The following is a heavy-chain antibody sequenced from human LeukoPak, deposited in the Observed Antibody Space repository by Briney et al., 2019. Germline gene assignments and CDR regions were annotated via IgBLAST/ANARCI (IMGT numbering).Heavy chain of an antibody. V-gene: IGHV3-23*01. CDR2: ISGSGGST. J-gene: IGHJ4*02. Sequence: ETLSLTCTVSGGSISSYYWSWIRQPPGKGLEWVSAISGSGGSTYYADSVKGRFTISRDNSKNTLYLQMNSLRAEDTAVYYCAKGQRPIVVVVAATPESFDYWGQGTLVTVSS. CDR3: AKGQRPIVVVVAATPESFDY. D-gene: IGHD2-15*01. CDR1: GGSISSYY.